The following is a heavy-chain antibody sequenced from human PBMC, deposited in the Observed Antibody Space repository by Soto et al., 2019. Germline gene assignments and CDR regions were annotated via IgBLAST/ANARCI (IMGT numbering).Heavy chain of an antibody. CDR3: ANKEPGSFPFDH. Sequence: GGSLRLSCAASGFTFSSYSMNWVRQAPGKGLEWVSSVSTNSGNISYADSVKGRFTISRDNSKNTLYLQMNSLRAEDTAIYYCANKEPGSFPFDHWGQGTLVTVSS. CDR2: VSTNSGNI. CDR1: GFTFSSYS. V-gene: IGHV3-21*04. J-gene: IGHJ4*02. D-gene: IGHD1-1*01.